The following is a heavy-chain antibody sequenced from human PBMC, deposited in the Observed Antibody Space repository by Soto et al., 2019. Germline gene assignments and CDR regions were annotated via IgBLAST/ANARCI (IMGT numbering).Heavy chain of an antibody. V-gene: IGHV3-21*01. CDR3: ARGLGYCNVSSCSGAFDM. J-gene: IGHJ3*02. CDR1: GLSFSSDS. CDR2: ISGSSSYI. Sequence: EVQLVESGGGLVKPGGSLRLSCTASGLSFSSDSMNWVRQAPGKGLEWVSSISGSSSYIYYADSVKGRFTISRDNAKNSVYLQMNSLRAEDTAVYYCARGLGYCNVSSCSGAFDMWGQGTMVTVSS. D-gene: IGHD2-15*01.